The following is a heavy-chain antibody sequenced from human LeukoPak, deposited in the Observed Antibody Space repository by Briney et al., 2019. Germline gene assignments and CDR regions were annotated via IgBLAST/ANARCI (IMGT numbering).Heavy chain of an antibody. CDR1: GGFISDFY. J-gene: IGHJ4*02. CDR3: ARDGSSSWYFDY. CDR2: IYSSGST. D-gene: IGHD6-13*01. V-gene: IGHV4-4*08. Sequence: KPSETLSLTCTVSGGFISDFYWRWIRQPPGEGLEWIGFIYSSGSTYYNPSLKSRVTISVDTSKNQFSLKLSSVTAADTAVYYCARDGSSSWYFDYWGQGTLVTVSS.